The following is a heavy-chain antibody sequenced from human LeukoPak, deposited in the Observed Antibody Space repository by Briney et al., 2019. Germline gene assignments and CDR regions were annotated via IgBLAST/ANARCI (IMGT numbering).Heavy chain of an antibody. CDR3: ATYHNTLTAKRSYY. V-gene: IGHV3-7*03. CDR1: VITFSNYW. Sequence: QPGGSLRLSCAASVITFSNYWMKWVRQAPWKGLEWLATIKQDGSDKFYVDSVKGRFTISRDNAGNSLFLQMNSLRAEDTAVYYCATYHNTLTAKRSYYWGQGTLVTVSS. D-gene: IGHD2-21*02. CDR2: IKQDGSDK. J-gene: IGHJ4*02.